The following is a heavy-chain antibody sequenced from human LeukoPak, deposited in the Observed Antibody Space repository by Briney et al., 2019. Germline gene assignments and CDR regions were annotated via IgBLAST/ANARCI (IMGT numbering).Heavy chain of an antibody. D-gene: IGHD4-17*01. Sequence: GASVKVSCKASGGTFSSYAISWVRQAPGQGLEWMGGITPIFGTANYAQKFQGRVTITTDESTSTAYMELSSLRSEDTAVYYCAQNSNYGEPTYYYYYMDVWGKGTTVTVSS. J-gene: IGHJ6*03. CDR3: AQNSNYGEPTYYYYYMDV. V-gene: IGHV1-69*05. CDR1: GGTFSSYA. CDR2: ITPIFGTA.